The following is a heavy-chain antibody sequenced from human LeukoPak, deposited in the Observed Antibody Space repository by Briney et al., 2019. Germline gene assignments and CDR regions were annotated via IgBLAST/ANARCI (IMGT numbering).Heavy chain of an antibody. CDR1: GGSISSYY. V-gene: IGHV4-59*12. Sequence: PSETLSLTCTVSGGSISSYYWSWIRQPPGKGLEWIGYIYYSGSTYYNPSLKSRVTISIDTSKNQFSLKLSSVTAADTAVYYCARGETYYDILTGYRIMYYFDYWGQGTLVTVSS. CDR3: ARGETYYDILTGYRIMYYFDY. CDR2: IYYSGST. D-gene: IGHD3-9*01. J-gene: IGHJ4*02.